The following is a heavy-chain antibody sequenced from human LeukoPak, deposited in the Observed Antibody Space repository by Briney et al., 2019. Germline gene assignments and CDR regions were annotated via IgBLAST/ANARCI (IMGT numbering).Heavy chain of an antibody. CDR1: GYTFTGYY. D-gene: IGHD4-17*01. J-gene: IGHJ5*02. V-gene: IGHV1-2*02. CDR3: ARANYGDQNWFDP. Sequence: ASVKVSCKASGYTFTGYYMHWVRQAPGQGLEWMGWINPNSGGTNYAQKFQGRVTMTRDTSISTAYMELSGLRSDDTAVYYCARANYGDQNWFDPWGQGTLVTVSS. CDR2: INPNSGGT.